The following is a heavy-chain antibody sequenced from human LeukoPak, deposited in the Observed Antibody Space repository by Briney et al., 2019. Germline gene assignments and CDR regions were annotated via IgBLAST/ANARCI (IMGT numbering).Heavy chain of an antibody. J-gene: IGHJ6*03. CDR2: IKNAGIDT. CDR3: ARGGYGHNMDV. D-gene: IGHD3-10*01. V-gene: IGHV3-74*01. CDR1: GFMFSNYY. Sequence: PGGSLRLSCVGSGFMFSNYYMYWVRQAPGKGLVWVSRIKNAGIDTIYADSVKGRFTVSRDNAKNTVNLQMSSLRAEDTAVYYCARGGYGHNMDVWGEGTTVTVSS.